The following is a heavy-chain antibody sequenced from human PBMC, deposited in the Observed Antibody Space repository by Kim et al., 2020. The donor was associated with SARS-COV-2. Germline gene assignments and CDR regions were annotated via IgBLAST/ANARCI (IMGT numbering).Heavy chain of an antibody. V-gene: IGHV3-21*01. J-gene: IGHJ6*02. CDR2: ISSSSSYI. D-gene: IGHD4-17*01. CDR1: GFTFSSYS. Sequence: GGSLRLSCAASGFTFSSYSMNWVRQAPGKGLEWVSSISSSSSYIYYADSVKGRFTISRDNAKNSLYLQMNSLRAEDTAVYYCARVLSVPGAPNYYYYYGMVVWGQVTTVTVSS. CDR3: ARVLSVPGAPNYYYYYGMVV.